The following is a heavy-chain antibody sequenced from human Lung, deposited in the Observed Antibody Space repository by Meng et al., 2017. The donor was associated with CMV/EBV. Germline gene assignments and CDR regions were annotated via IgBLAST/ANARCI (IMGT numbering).Heavy chain of an antibody. D-gene: IGHD3-10*01. CDR2: SSTRYGQT. CDR3: ARESERFGELYDY. V-gene: IGHV1-18*01. J-gene: IGHJ4*02. CDR1: GYSFCTFG. Sequence: QPQLVQSGAEVGKPGASVKVSCKASGYSFCTFGISWVRQVPGQRLEWVGWSSTRYGQTRYAQNLQGRVILSTDTSTNTAYMTLRDLTFDDTAVYFCARESERFGELYDYWCQGTLVTVSS.